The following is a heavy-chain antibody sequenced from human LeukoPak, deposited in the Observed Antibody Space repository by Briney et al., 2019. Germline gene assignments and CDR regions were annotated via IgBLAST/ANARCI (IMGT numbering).Heavy chain of an antibody. V-gene: IGHV4-34*01. CDR1: GGSFSGYY. D-gene: IGHD5-24*01. CDR2: INHSGST. J-gene: IGHJ4*02. CDR3: ARGAPTMATTSGGDFDY. Sequence: SETLSLTCAVYGGSFSGYYWSWIRQPPGKGLEWIGEINHSGSTNYNPSLKSRVTISVDTSKNQFSLKLSSVTAADTAVYYCARGAPTMATTSGGDFDYWGQGTLVTVSS.